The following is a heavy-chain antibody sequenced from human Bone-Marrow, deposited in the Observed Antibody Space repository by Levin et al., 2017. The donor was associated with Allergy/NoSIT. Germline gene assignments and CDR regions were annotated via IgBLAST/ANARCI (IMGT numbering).Heavy chain of an antibody. Sequence: GESLKISCKGSGYSFTSYWIGWVRQMPGKGLEWMGIIYPGDSDTRYSPSFQGQVTISADKSISTAYLQWSSLKASDTAMYYCARGSYYDFWSGYYSGGNWFDPWGQGTLVTVSS. CDR1: GYSFTSYW. CDR2: IYPGDSDT. J-gene: IGHJ5*02. D-gene: IGHD3-3*01. V-gene: IGHV5-51*01. CDR3: ARGSYYDFWSGYYSGGNWFDP.